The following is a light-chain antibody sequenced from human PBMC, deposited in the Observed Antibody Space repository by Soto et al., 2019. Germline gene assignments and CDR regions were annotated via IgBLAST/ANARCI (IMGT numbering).Light chain of an antibody. CDR2: GAS. CDR1: QSVSNNY. J-gene: IGKJ1*01. Sequence: EIVLTQSPGTLSLSPWERATLSCRASQSVSNNYLAWYQQKPGQAPRLLIYGASNRATGIPDRFSGSGSGTDFTLTISSLAPEDFAVYYCQRYCSSGTFGQGTKVDIK. V-gene: IGKV3-20*01. CDR3: QRYCSSGT.